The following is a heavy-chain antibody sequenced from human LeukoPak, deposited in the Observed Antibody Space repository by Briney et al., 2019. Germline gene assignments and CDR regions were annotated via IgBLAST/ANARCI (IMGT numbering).Heavy chain of an antibody. D-gene: IGHD1-1*01. J-gene: IGHJ4*02. CDR1: RFTFSSYW. CDR2: IKQDGSQK. CDR3: ARDVSGTGGKDY. Sequence: TGGSLRLSCTASRFTFSSYWMNWVRQAPGKGLEWVANIKQDGSQKYYVDSVKGRFTISGDNAKNSLYLQMNSLRAEDTAVYYCARDVSGTGGKDYWGQGTLVTVSS. V-gene: IGHV3-7*01.